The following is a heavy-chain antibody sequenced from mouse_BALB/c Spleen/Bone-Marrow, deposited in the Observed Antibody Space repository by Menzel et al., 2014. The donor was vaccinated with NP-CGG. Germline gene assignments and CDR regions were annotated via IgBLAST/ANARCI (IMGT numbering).Heavy chain of an antibody. V-gene: IGHV14-3*02. J-gene: IGHJ4*01. CDR3: ARGLLQYYYAMDY. CDR1: GFNIKDAY. Sequence: SGAELVKPVASVKLSCTASGFNIKDAYMHWVKQRPEQGLEWIGRIDPANGNTKYDPKFQGKATITADTSSNTAYLQLSSLTSEDTAVYYCARGLLQYYYAMDYWGQGTSVTVSS. CDR2: IDPANGNT. D-gene: IGHD2-3*01.